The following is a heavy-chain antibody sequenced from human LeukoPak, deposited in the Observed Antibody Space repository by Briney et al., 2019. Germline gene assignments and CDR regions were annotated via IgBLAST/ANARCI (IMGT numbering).Heavy chain of an antibody. V-gene: IGHV4-4*02. CDR3: ARVRSYYGSVTGKSYYFDY. Sequence: PSETLSLTCAVSGASISSSNWWSWVRQPPGKGLEWIGEIYHSGSTNYNPSLKSRVTISVDKSKNQFSLKLRSVTAADTAVYYCARVRSYYGSVTGKSYYFDYWGQGTLVTVSS. D-gene: IGHD3-10*01. CDR1: GASISSSNW. J-gene: IGHJ4*02. CDR2: IYHSGST.